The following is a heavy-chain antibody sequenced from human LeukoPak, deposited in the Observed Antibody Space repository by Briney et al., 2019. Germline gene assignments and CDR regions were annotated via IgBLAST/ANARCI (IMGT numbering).Heavy chain of an antibody. CDR3: ARGIPIISSGYYFHQDN. Sequence: TGGSLRLSCAASGFTVSSNYMSWVRQAPGKGLEWVSIIYSGGTTYYADSVKGRFIISRDNSKNTLFLQMNSLRAEDTAVYYCARGIPIISSGYYFHQDNWGQGTLVTVSS. CDR2: IYSGGTT. J-gene: IGHJ4*02. D-gene: IGHD3-22*01. V-gene: IGHV3-66*01. CDR1: GFTVSSNY.